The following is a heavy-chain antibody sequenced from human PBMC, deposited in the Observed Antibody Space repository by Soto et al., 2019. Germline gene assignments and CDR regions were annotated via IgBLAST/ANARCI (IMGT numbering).Heavy chain of an antibody. CDR2: IRSKANSYAT. CDR3: TRPDFGGYIPGKLQQYGMDV. V-gene: IGHV3-73*01. Sequence: GGSLRLSCAASGFTFSGSAMHWVRQASGKGLEWVGRIRSKANSYATQYAASVKGRFTISRDDSKNTAYLQMNSLKTEDTAVYYCTRPDFGGYIPGKLQQYGMDVWGQGTTVTVSS. J-gene: IGHJ6*02. D-gene: IGHD1-1*01. CDR1: GFTFSGSA.